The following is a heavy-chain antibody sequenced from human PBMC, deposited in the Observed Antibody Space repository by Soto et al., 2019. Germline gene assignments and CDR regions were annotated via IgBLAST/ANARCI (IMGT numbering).Heavy chain of an antibody. Sequence: SETLSLTCTVSGGSISSGGYYWSWIRQHPGKGLEWIGYIYYSGSTYYNPSLKSRVTISVDTSKNQFSLKLSSVTAADTAVYYCATGHSSGYYSPIDWFDPWGQGTLVTVSS. CDR2: IYYSGST. J-gene: IGHJ5*02. CDR1: GGSISSGGYY. D-gene: IGHD3-22*01. V-gene: IGHV4-31*03. CDR3: ATGHSSGYYSPIDWFDP.